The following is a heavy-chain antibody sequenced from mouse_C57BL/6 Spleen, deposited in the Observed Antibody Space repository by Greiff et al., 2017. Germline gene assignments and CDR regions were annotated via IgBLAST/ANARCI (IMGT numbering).Heavy chain of an antibody. Sequence: VQLKQSVAELVRPGASVKLSCTASGFNIKNTYMHWVKQRPEQGLEWIGRIDPANGNTKYAPKFQGKATITADTSSNTAYLQLSSLTSEDTAIYYCARSVPLITTVVATDFDYWGQGTTLTVSS. D-gene: IGHD1-1*01. J-gene: IGHJ2*01. CDR3: ARSVPLITTVVATDFDY. CDR1: GFNIKNTY. V-gene: IGHV14-3*01. CDR2: IDPANGNT.